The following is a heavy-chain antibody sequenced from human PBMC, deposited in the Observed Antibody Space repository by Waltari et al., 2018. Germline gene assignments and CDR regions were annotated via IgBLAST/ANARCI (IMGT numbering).Heavy chain of an antibody. V-gene: IGHV3-23*01. CDR2: ISGSVGST. Sequence: EVQLLESGGGLVQPGGSLRLSCAASGFTFSSYAMSWVRQAPGKGLEWVSAISGSVGSTYYADSVKGRFTISRDNSKNTLYLQMNSLRAEDTAVYYCAKVLWFRELLFDYWGQGTLVTVSS. CDR3: AKVLWFRELLFDY. J-gene: IGHJ4*02. D-gene: IGHD3-10*01. CDR1: GFTFSSYA.